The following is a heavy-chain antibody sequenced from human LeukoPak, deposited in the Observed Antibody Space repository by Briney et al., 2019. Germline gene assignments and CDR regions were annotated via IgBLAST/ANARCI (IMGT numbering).Heavy chain of an antibody. CDR3: ATDRNSGKYYDY. Sequence: GGSLRLSCAASGFAFSSFGMHWVRQAPGKGLEYVALTSYDGNNEYYADSVEGRFTISRDNSKNTVYLQMDSLRAEDTAVYYCATDRNSGKYYDYWGQGTLVTVSS. CDR1: GFAFSSFG. V-gene: IGHV3-30*03. J-gene: IGHJ4*02. CDR2: TSYDGNNE. D-gene: IGHD1-26*01.